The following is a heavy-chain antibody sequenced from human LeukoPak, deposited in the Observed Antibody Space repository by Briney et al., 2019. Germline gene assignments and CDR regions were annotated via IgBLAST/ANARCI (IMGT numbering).Heavy chain of an antibody. Sequence: APVKVSCKVSGYTLTELSMHCVLQAPGKGREWMGGFDPEDGETIYAQKFQGRVTMTQDTSTDAAYMELNSLRVEDSAVYYCASYLYWWSDLGYWGQGTLVTVSS. J-gene: IGHJ4*02. V-gene: IGHV1-24*01. CDR2: FDPEDGET. CDR1: GYTLTELS. CDR3: ASYLYWWSDLGY. D-gene: IGHD2-8*02.